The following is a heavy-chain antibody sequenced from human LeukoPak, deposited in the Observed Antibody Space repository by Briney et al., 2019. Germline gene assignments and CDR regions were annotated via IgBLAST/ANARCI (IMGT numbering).Heavy chain of an antibody. CDR2: IFHTGIT. V-gene: IGHV4-59*02. CDR1: GGSVAKYY. Sequence: SETLSLTCTVSGGSVAKYYWHWIRQAPGKGLEWIGFIFHTGITNYNPSLKSRVTISVDTSKNQFSLKLTSVTAADTAVYFCARDLFPINWFESWGQGTLVTVS. D-gene: IGHD2-2*02. CDR3: ARDLFPINWFES. J-gene: IGHJ5*01.